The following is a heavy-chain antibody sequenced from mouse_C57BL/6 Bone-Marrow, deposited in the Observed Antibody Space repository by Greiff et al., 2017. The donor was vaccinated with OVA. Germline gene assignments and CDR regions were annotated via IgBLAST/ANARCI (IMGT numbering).Heavy chain of an antibody. CDR2: IWSGGST. CDR3: AREPLPYGSPVYFDY. J-gene: IGHJ2*01. CDR1: GFSLTSYG. V-gene: IGHV2-2*01. Sequence: VKVVESGPGLVQPSQSLSITCTVSGFSLTSYGVHWVRQSPGKGLEWLGVIWSGGSTDYNAAFISRLSISKDNSKSQVFFKMNSLQADDTAIYYCAREPLPYGSPVYFDYWGQGTTLTVSS. D-gene: IGHD1-1*01.